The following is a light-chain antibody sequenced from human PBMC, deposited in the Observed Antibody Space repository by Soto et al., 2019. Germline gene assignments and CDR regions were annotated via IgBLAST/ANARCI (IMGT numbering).Light chain of an antibody. CDR3: AAWDDSLNGYVV. CDR1: SSNIGSNT. V-gene: IGLV1-44*01. J-gene: IGLJ2*01. Sequence: QSVLTQPPSASGTPGQRVTIFCSGSSSNIGSNTVNWYQQLPGTAPKLLIYSNNQRPSGVPDRFSGSKSGTSASLAISGLQSEDEADYYCAAWDDSLNGYVVFGGGTQLTVL. CDR2: SNN.